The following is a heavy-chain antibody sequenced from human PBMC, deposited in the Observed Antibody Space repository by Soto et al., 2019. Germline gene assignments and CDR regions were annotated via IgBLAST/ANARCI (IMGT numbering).Heavy chain of an antibody. J-gene: IGHJ6*02. Sequence: GSLRLSCAASGFTFSSYAISWVRQAPGKGLEWVSAISGSGGSTYYADSVKGRFTISRDNSKNTLYLQMNSLRAEDTAVYYCAKELLGGSGWNYYYGMDVWGQGTTVTVSS. V-gene: IGHV3-23*01. CDR1: GFTFSSYA. CDR2: ISGSGGST. CDR3: AKELLGGSGWNYYYGMDV. D-gene: IGHD6-19*01.